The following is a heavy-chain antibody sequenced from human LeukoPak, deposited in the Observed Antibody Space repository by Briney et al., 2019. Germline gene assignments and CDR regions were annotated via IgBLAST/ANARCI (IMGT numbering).Heavy chain of an antibody. V-gene: IGHV4-34*01. Sequence: RLSPTRDVCGRCQSVYYWRWIHQPARRGLEWIGEINHSGSTNYNPSLKSQVTISVDTSKNQFSLRLSSVTAADTAVYYCARGYGPTFDYWGQGTLVTVSS. CDR1: GRCQSVYY. J-gene: IGHJ4*02. D-gene: IGHD4-17*01. CDR2: INHSGST. CDR3: ARGYGPTFDY.